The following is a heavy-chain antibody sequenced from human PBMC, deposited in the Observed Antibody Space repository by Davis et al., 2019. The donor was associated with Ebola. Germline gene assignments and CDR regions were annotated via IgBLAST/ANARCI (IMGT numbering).Heavy chain of an antibody. CDR3: AGGMGWLMDV. Sequence: GESLKISCTASGFPFSYYTMNWVRQAPGKGLEWVSSTSSSSSYKYYAESVKGRFIISRDNAGNSLFLQMNSLRAEDTGVYYCAGGMGWLMDVWGKGTTVTVSS. J-gene: IGHJ6*04. D-gene: IGHD5-12*01. CDR1: GFPFSYYT. CDR2: TSSSSSYK. V-gene: IGHV3-21*04.